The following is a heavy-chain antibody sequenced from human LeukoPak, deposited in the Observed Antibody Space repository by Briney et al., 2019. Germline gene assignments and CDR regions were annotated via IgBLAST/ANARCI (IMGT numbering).Heavy chain of an antibody. CDR1: GYTFTSYG. V-gene: IGHV1-18*01. Sequence: ASVKVSCKASGYTFTSYGISWVRQPPGQGLELMGWISAYNGNTNYAQKLQGRVTMTTDTSTSTAYMELRSLRSDDTAVYYCARVDRGSYLDNWFDPWGQGTLVTVSS. D-gene: IGHD1-26*01. CDR3: ARVDRGSYLDNWFDP. J-gene: IGHJ5*02. CDR2: ISAYNGNT.